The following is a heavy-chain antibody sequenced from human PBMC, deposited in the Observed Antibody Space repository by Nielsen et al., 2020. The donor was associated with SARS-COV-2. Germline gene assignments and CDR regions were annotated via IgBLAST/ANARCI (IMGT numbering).Heavy chain of an antibody. CDR1: GFTFSSYA. V-gene: IGHV3-30-3*01. J-gene: IGHJ4*02. D-gene: IGHD6-19*01. CDR2: ISYDGSNK. CDR3: ARDKGSGWYYFDY. Sequence: GESLKISCAASGFTFSSYAMHWVRQAPGKGLGWVAVISYDGSNKYYADSVKGRFTISRDNSKNTLYLQMNSLRAEDTAVYYCARDKGSGWYYFDYWGQGTLVTVSS.